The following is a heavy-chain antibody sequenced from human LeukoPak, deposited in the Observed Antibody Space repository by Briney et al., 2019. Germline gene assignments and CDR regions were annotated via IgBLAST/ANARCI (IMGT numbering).Heavy chain of an antibody. CDR2: IFYSGNT. V-gene: IGHV4-39*01. J-gene: IGHJ5*02. CDR3: ARTTYYYDSSGYENYFDP. D-gene: IGHD3-22*01. CDR1: GGSISSSSYY. Sequence: SETLSLTCNVSGGSISSSSYYWGWIRQPPEKGLEWIGSIFYSGNTYYKPSLKSRVAISVDTSKNQFSLNLSSVTAADTAVYYCARTTYYYDSSGYENYFDPWGQGTLVTVSS.